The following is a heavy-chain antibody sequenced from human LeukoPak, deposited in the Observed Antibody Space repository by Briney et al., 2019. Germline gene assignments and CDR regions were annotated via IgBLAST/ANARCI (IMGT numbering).Heavy chain of an antibody. CDR3: ARSRGYSYGVDY. CDR2: IYYSGST. CDR1: GGSTSSYY. J-gene: IGHJ4*02. V-gene: IGHV4-59*01. Sequence: SETLSLTCTVSGGSTSSYYWSWIRQPPGKGLEWIGYIYYSGSTNYNPSLKSRVTISVDTSKNQFSLKLSSVTAADTAVYYCARSRGYSYGVDYWGQGTLVTVSS. D-gene: IGHD5-18*01.